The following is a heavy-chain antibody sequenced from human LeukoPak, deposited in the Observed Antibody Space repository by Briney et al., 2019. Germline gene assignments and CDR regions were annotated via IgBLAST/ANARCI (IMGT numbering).Heavy chain of an antibody. V-gene: IGHV4-39*07. CDR2: IYHSGVT. CDR3: ARDISVVIPAATYYMDV. D-gene: IGHD2-2*01. J-gene: IGHJ6*03. Sequence: SETLSLTCTVSGGSISSSSYFWGWIRQPPGKGLEWIGSIYHSGVTYYNPSLRSRVTTSIDTSKNQFSLKVNSVTAADTAVYYCARDISVVIPAATYYMDVWGKGTTVTVSS. CDR1: GGSISSSSYF.